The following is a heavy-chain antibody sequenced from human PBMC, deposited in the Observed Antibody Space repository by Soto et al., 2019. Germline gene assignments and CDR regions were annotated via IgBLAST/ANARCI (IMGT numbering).Heavy chain of an antibody. CDR3: ALARYSNFDY. V-gene: IGHV2-5*02. Sequence: QITLKESGPTLVKPTQTLTLTCTFSGFSLSTTGVGVGWIRQPPGKALEWLALIYWDDDKRYSPSLKSRLTIXTDTSKKLVVLTMTNMDPVDTATYYCALARYSNFDYWGQGTLVTVSS. J-gene: IGHJ4*02. CDR1: GFSLSTTGVG. CDR2: IYWDDDK. D-gene: IGHD4-4*01.